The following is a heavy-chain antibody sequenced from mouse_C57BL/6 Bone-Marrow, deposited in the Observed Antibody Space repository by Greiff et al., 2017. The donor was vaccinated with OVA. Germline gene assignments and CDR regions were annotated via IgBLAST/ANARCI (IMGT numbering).Heavy chain of an antibody. CDR2: INYDGSST. V-gene: IGHV5-16*01. CDR3: ARELTGLDY. J-gene: IGHJ2*01. CDR1: GFTFSDYY. D-gene: IGHD4-1*01. Sequence: EVKLMESEGGLVQPGSSMQLSCTASGFTFSDYYMAWVRQVPEKGLEWVANINYDGSSTYYLDSLKSRFIISRDNAKNILYLQMSSLKSEDTATYYCARELTGLDYWGQGTTLTVSS.